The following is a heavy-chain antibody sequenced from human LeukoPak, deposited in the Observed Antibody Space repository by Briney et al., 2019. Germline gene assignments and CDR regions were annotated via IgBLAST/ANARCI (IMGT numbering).Heavy chain of an antibody. CDR3: ARGTPDYDFWSGYYWRYYFDY. CDR2: IIPILGIA. Sequence: ASVKVSCKASGGTFSSYAISWVRQAPGQGLEWMGRIIPILGIANYAQKFQGGVTITADKSTSTAYMELRSLRSDDTAVYYCARGTPDYDFWSGYYWRYYFDYWGQGTLVTVSS. V-gene: IGHV1-69*04. J-gene: IGHJ4*02. D-gene: IGHD3-3*01. CDR1: GGTFSSYA.